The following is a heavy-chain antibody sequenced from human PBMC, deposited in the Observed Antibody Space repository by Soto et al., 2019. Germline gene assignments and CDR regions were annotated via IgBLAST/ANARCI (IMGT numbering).Heavy chain of an antibody. V-gene: IGHV4-4*07. CDR1: GASISGFY. CDR2: IYATGTT. J-gene: IGHJ5*02. Sequence: PSETLSLTCTVSGASISGFYWSWIRKSAGKGLEWIGRIYATGTTDYNPSLKSRVMMSVDTSKRQFSLKLRSVTAADTAVYYCVRDGTKTLRDWFDPWGQGISVTVSS. D-gene: IGHD1-1*01. CDR3: VRDGTKTLRDWFDP.